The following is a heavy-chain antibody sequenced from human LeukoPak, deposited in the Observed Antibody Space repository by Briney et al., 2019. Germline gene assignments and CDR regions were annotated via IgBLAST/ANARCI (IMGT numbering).Heavy chain of an antibody. CDR3: AKDLRHRTTCNCYGWLDP. CDR1: GFTFKTFA. Sequence: GGSLRLSCAASGFTFKTFAMSWVRQAPGKGLEWVSAISPTGDNIYYADSVKGRSTISRDNSRNTLYLQMNSLRVEDTAIYYCAKDLRHRTTCNCYGWLDPWGQGTLVTVSS. J-gene: IGHJ5*02. V-gene: IGHV3-23*01. D-gene: IGHD2/OR15-2a*01. CDR2: ISPTGDNI.